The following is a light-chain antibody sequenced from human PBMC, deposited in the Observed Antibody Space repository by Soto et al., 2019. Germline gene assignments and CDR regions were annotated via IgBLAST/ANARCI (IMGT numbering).Light chain of an antibody. CDR3: QQYNSYFTWA. Sequence: EIVMTQSPATLSVSPGERATFSCRASQSVSSNLAWYQQKPGQAPRLIIYGASIRATGIPARFSGSGSGTEFTLTISTLQSDDFATYYCQQYNSYFTWAFGQGTKVDNK. CDR1: QSVSSN. V-gene: IGKV3-15*01. CDR2: GAS. J-gene: IGKJ1*01.